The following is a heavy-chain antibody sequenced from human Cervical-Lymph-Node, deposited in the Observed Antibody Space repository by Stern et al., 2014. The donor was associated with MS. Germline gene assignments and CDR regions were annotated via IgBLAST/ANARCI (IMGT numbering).Heavy chain of an antibody. V-gene: IGHV3-21*03. CDR2: ISSGSSYI. Sequence: EVQLVESGGGLVKPGGSLRLSCVGAEFIFSSYSMNWVRQAPGKGPEWVSFISSGSSYIYYGDSVKGRFTISRDNAKNSLFLQMNSLRAEDTAVYYCARNQRATPVDDAFDMWGQGTMVTVSS. CDR1: EFIFSSYS. D-gene: IGHD4-23*01. J-gene: IGHJ3*02. CDR3: ARNQRATPVDDAFDM.